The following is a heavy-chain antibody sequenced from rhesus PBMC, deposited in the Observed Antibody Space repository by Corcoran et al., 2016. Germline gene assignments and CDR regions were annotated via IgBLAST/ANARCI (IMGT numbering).Heavy chain of an antibody. V-gene: IGHV4-122*02. D-gene: IGHD3-3*01. CDR1: GYSISSGYG. CDR3: ARDRPDTYYNFWTGYSDY. CDR2: ISYGGST. Sequence: QLQLQESGPGLVKPSETLSLTCAVSGYSISSGYGWSWIRQPPGKGLEWIGYISYGGSTSYNPSLKSRITISRDTSKNRFSLKLSSVTAADTAVYYCARDRPDTYYNFWTGYSDYWGQGVLVTVSS. J-gene: IGHJ4*01.